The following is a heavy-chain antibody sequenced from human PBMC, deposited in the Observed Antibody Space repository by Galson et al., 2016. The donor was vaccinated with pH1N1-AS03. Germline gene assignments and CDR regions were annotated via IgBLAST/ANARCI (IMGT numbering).Heavy chain of an antibody. J-gene: IGHJ2*01. CDR2: IHWDDDK. D-gene: IGHD6-13*01. CDR1: GFSLSTSGVA. Sequence: PALVKPTQTLTLTCTFSGFSLSTSGVAVGWSRQPPGKALECLALIHWDDDKHYSPSLKSRLTITKDTSKTQVVLTMTNMDPLDTATDYCALRPSSWPYSYCDLSGRGTLVTVSS. CDR3: ALRPSSWPYSYCDL. V-gene: IGHV2-5*02.